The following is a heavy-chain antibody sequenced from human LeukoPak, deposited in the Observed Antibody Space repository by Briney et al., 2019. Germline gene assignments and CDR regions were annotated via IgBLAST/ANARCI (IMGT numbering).Heavy chain of an antibody. J-gene: IGHJ4*02. CDR2: IIPIFGTA. CDR1: GGTFISYA. V-gene: IGHV1-69*13. Sequence: ASVKVSCKASGGTFISYAISWVRQAPGQGLEWMGGIIPIFGTANYAQKVQGRVTITADESTSTAYMELSSLRSEDTAVYYCARDQGYYGSGSYQRFFYWGQGTLVTVSS. CDR3: ARDQGYYGSGSYQRFFY. D-gene: IGHD3-10*01.